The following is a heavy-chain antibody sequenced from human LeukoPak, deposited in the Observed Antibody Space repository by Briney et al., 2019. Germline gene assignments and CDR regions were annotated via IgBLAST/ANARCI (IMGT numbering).Heavy chain of an antibody. V-gene: IGHV4-59*01. Sequence: SETLSLTCTVSGGSISSYYWSWIRQPPGKGLEWIGYIYYSGSTNYNPSLKSRVTISVDTSKNQFSLKLSSVTAADTAVYYCARAGSYYDSSGYSTPEYFQHWGQGTLVTVSS. CDR3: ARAGSYYDSSGYSTPEYFQH. CDR2: IYYSGST. D-gene: IGHD3-22*01. J-gene: IGHJ1*01. CDR1: GGSISSYY.